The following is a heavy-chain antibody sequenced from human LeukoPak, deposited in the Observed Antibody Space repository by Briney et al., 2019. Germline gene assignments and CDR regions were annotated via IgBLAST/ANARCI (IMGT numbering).Heavy chain of an antibody. J-gene: IGHJ4*02. CDR3: VKGKDGCTDY. CDR1: GFTFSSYG. CDR2: VSSNGGST. V-gene: IGHV3-64D*09. D-gene: IGHD5-24*01. Sequence: TGGSLRPSCSASGFTFSSYGMHWVRQAPGKGLEYVSAVSSNGGSTNYADSAKGRFTISRDNSKNTLDLQMSSLRAEDTAVYYCVKGKDGCTDYWGQGTLVTVSS.